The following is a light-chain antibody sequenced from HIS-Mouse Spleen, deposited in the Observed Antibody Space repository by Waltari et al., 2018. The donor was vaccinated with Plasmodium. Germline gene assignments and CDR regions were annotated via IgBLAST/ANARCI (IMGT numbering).Light chain of an antibody. CDR3: QQDYNLPYT. V-gene: IGKV3D-7*01. Sequence: EIVMTQSPATLSLSPEERATLPCRASQSVSSSYLSWYQQKPGQAPRLLIYGASTRATGIPARFSGSGSGTDFTLTISSLQPEDFAVYYCQQDYNLPYTFGQGTKLEIK. J-gene: IGKJ2*01. CDR2: GAS. CDR1: QSVSSSY.